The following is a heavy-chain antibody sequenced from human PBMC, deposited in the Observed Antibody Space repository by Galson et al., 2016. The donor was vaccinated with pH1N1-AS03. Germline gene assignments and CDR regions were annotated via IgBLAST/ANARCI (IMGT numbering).Heavy chain of an antibody. J-gene: IGHJ5*02. Sequence: SLRLSCATSGFTFRSYAMFWVRQAPGKGLEWVSSISGSGISTYYADSVKGRFTISRDNSQDTLYLQMNSMRADDTAVYYCAKDRVSSTSYRFDPGGQGTLVIVSS. CDR1: GFTFRSYA. CDR3: AKDRVSSTSYRFDP. D-gene: IGHD2-2*01. CDR2: ISGSGIST. V-gene: IGHV3-23*01.